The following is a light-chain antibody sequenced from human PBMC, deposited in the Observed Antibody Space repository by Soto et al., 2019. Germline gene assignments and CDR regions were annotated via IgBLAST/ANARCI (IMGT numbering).Light chain of an antibody. J-gene: IGLJ3*02. Sequence: QSALTQPRSVSGSPGQSVTISCTGTSSDVGGYNYVSWYQQHPGKAPKFMIYDVSKRPSGVPDRIYGSKSGNTASLTISGLQAEDEAYYYCCSYAGSYTWVFGGWTKLNVL. CDR3: CSYAGSYTWV. CDR1: SSDVGGYNY. CDR2: DVS. V-gene: IGLV2-11*01.